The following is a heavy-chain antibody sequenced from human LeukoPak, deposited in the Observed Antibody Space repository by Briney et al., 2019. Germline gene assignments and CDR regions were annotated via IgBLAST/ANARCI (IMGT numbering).Heavy chain of an antibody. D-gene: IGHD3-22*01. CDR2: IYSSGTT. J-gene: IGHJ4*02. Sequence: PSETLSLTCTVSGGSTSGSGYYWGWIRQPPGKGLEWIGSIYSSGTTYYNPSLKSRVTISLDTSKNQFSLIVTSVTAADTAVYYCAREVYFPDTGGYYDSWGQGTLVTVSS. V-gene: IGHV4-39*07. CDR1: GGSTSGSGYY. CDR3: AREVYFPDTGGYYDS.